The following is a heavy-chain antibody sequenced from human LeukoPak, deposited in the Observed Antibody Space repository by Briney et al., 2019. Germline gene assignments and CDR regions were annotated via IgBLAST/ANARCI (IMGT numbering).Heavy chain of an antibody. CDR1: GYTFTSYD. D-gene: IGHD5-12*01. V-gene: IGHV1-8*01. CDR2: MNPNSGNT. CDR3: ARGVRWLLGDYYNYMDV. Sequence: GASVKVSCKASGYTFTSYDINWVRQATGQGLEWMGWMNPNSGNTGYAQKFQGRVTMTRNTSISTAYMELSSLRSEDTAVYYCARGVRWLLGDYYNYMDVWGKGTTVTVSS. J-gene: IGHJ6*03.